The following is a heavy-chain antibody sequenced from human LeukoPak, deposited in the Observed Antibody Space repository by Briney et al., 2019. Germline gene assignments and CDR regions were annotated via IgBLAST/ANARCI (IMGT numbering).Heavy chain of an antibody. V-gene: IGHV1-46*01. CDR1: GYTFTSYY. Sequence: ASVKVSCKASGYTFTSYYMHWVRQAPGQGLEWMGIINPSGGSTSYAQKFQGRVTMTRDTSTSTVYMELSSLRSEDTVVYYCARELLDCGGDCYGPDYWGQGTLVTVSS. J-gene: IGHJ4*02. D-gene: IGHD2-21*02. CDR3: ARELLDCGGDCYGPDY. CDR2: INPSGGST.